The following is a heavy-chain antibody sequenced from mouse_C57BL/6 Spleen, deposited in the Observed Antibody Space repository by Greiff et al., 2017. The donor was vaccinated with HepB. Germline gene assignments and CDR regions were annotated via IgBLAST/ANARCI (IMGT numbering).Heavy chain of an antibody. D-gene: IGHD2-12*01. CDR1: GFNIKDYY. CDR2: IDPEDGDT. J-gene: IGHJ2*01. CDR3: TTDDRRRGYFDY. Sequence: EVQLQQSGAELVRPGASVKLSCTASGFNIKDYYMHWVKQRPEQGLEWIGRIDPEDGDTEYAPKFQGKATMTEDTSSNTAYLQLSSLTSEDTAVYYCTTDDRRRGYFDYWGQGTTLTVSS. V-gene: IGHV14-1*01.